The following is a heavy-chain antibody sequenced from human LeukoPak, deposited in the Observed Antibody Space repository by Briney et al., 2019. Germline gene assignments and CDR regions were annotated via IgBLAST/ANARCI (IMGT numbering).Heavy chain of an antibody. CDR1: GYTFTAYY. D-gene: IGHD6-19*01. CDR2: INPNSGGT. Sequence: GDSVKVSCKASGYTFTAYYMHWVRQAPGQGLEWMGWINPNSGGTNYAQKFQGRVTMTRDTSISTAYMELSRLRSDDTAVYYCARALYSSGWYAFDYWGQGTLVTVSS. J-gene: IGHJ4*02. CDR3: ARALYSSGWYAFDY. V-gene: IGHV1-2*02.